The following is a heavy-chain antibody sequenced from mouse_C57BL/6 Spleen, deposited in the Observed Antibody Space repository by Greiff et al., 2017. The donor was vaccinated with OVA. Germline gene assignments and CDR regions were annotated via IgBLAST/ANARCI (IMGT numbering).Heavy chain of an antibody. CDR2: IDPSDSET. V-gene: IGHV1-52*01. CDR1: GYTFTSYW. D-gene: IGHD2-4*01. Sequence: QVQLKQPGAELVRPGSSVKLSCKASGYTFTSYWMHWVKQRPIQGLEWIGNIDPSDSETHYNQKFKDKATLTVDKSSSTAYMQLSSLTSEDSAVYYCAREQDYDYAMDYWGQGTSVTVSS. J-gene: IGHJ4*01. CDR3: AREQDYDYAMDY.